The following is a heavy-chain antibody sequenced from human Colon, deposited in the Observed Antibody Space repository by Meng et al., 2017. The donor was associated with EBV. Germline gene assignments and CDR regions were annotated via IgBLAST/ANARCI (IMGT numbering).Heavy chain of an antibody. D-gene: IGHD2/OR15-2a*01. CDR3: ARGRGNQPLFDF. J-gene: IGHJ4*02. CDR1: GGSFSTYT. CDR2: LIPVLNKA. Sequence: GQRVHSGDEVKKPGSSVKVVCTTSGGSFSTYTFSWVRQAPGQGLEWMGGLIPVLNKAKSAPRFQDRVTFTADETTTTAYMELSSLTFEDTAVYFCARGRGNQPLFDFWGQGTLVTVSS. V-gene: IGHV1-69*10.